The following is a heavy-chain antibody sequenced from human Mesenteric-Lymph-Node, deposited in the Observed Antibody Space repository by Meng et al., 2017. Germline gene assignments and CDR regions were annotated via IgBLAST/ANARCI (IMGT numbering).Heavy chain of an antibody. CDR3: ARVSDDYDRTGYYNFDY. CDR1: GYTFTNYG. J-gene: IGHJ4*02. D-gene: IGHD3-22*01. V-gene: IGHV1-18*01. CDR2: ISAYNGNT. Sequence: VRLVQSGAEVKKPGASMTVSCKASGYTFTNYGISWVRQAPGQGLEWMGWISAYNGNTNYAQKLQGRVTMTTDTSMSTAYMELRSLRSDDTAVYYCARVSDDYDRTGYYNFDYWGQGTLVTVSS.